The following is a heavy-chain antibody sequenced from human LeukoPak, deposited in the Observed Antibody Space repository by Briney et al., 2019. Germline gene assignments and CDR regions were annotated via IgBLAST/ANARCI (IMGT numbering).Heavy chain of an antibody. V-gene: IGHV3-74*01. D-gene: IGHD1-26*01. CDR2: ISSDGSST. J-gene: IGHJ6*03. CDR1: GFTFRSYW. CDR3: ARQWELPAAYYMDV. Sequence: GGSLRLSCAASGFTFRSYWMHWVRQAPGKGLVWVSRISSDGSSTIYADSVKGRFTMSRENAYNTLYLQMNSLRGEDTAVYYCARQWELPAAYYMDVWGKGTTVTVSS.